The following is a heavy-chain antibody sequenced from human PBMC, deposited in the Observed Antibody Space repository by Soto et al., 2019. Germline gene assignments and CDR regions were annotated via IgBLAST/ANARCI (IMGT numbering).Heavy chain of an antibody. CDR3: AHTSSGCNYFDY. J-gene: IGHJ4*02. V-gene: IGHV2-5*02. Sequence: QITLKESGPTLVKPTQTLTLTCTFSGFSLSTSGVGVGWIRQPPGKALEWLALIYWDDDKRYSPSLKSRLTIPKDTSKNQVVLTMTNMDPVDTATYYCAHTSSGCNYFDYWGQGTLVTVSS. D-gene: IGHD6-19*01. CDR1: GFSLSTSGVG. CDR2: IYWDDDK.